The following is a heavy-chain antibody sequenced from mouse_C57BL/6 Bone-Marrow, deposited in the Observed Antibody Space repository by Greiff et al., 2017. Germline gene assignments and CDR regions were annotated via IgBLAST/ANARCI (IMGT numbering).Heavy chain of an antibody. Sequence: QVQLQQSGAELMKPGASVKLSCKATGYTFTGYWIEWVKQRPGHGLEWIGEILPGSGSTNYNEKFKGKATFTADTSSNTAYMQLSSLTTEDSAIYYCARKGANYYGSSYASFAYWGQGTLVTVSA. V-gene: IGHV1-9*01. J-gene: IGHJ3*01. CDR2: ILPGSGST. CDR1: GYTFTGYW. CDR3: ARKGANYYGSSYASFAY. D-gene: IGHD1-1*01.